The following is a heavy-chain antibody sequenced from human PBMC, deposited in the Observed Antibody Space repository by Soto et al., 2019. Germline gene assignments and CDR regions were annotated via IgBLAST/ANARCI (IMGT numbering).Heavy chain of an antibody. CDR1: GITISNYP. CDR3: VQDDGGYPSTAPH. D-gene: IGHD3-22*01. V-gene: IGHV3-23*01. J-gene: IGHJ4*02. Sequence: EVQLLESGGGLVQPGGSLRLSCAASGITISNYPMSWVRQAPGKGLDWVSGISGSGDRTYNADSAKGRFTISKDISGNSLSLQLDRLGVEDTAVYFCVQDDGGYPSTAPHWGQGTLVTVSS. CDR2: ISGSGDRT.